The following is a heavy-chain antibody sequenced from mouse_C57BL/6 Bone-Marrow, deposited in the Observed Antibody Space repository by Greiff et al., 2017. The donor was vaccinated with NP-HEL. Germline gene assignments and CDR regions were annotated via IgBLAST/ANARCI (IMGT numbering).Heavy chain of an antibody. D-gene: IGHD2-12*01. CDR2: IYPGDGDT. CDR3: ARGGDSHFAY. Sequence: VQLQQSGPELVKPGASVKISCKASGFAFSSSWMNWVKQRPGKGLEWIGRIYPGDGDTTYNGKFKGKATLTADKSSSTAYMQLSSLTSEDSAVYLCARGGDSHFAYWGQGTLVTVSA. CDR1: GFAFSSSW. V-gene: IGHV1-82*01. J-gene: IGHJ3*01.